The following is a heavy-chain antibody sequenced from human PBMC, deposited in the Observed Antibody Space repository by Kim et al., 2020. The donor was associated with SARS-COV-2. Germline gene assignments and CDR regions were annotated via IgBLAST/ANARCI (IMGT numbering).Heavy chain of an antibody. V-gene: IGHV1-2*04. CDR1: GYAFSDYS. CDR2: INPNTGDA. Sequence: ASVKVSCKASGYAFSDYSIHWVRQAPGQGLEWMGWINPNTGDAHYAQKFQGWVTITRDTSISTAYMEVTSLKSDDTAVYYCARDLGGFDSSGYFCYWGQGTLVTVFS. D-gene: IGHD6-25*01. CDR3: ARDLGGFDSSGYFCY. J-gene: IGHJ4*01.